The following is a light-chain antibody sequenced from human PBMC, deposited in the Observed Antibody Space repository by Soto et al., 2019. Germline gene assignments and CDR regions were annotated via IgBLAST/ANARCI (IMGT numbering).Light chain of an antibody. J-gene: IGKJ3*01. V-gene: IGKV1-39*01. CDR1: QSISSY. CDR2: AAS. Sequence: DIQMTQSPSSLSASVGDRVTITCRASQSISSYLNWYQQKPGKAPNLLIYAASSLQSWVPSKFSGSGSGTDFTLTISSLQPEDFATYYCQQRYSSPCSFGPWTKVDIK. CDR3: QQRYSSPCS.